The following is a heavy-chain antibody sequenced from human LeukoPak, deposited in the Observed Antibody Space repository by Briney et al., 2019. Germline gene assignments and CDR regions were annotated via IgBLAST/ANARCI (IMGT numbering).Heavy chain of an antibody. CDR2: INPSGGST. D-gene: IGHD6-19*01. CDR1: GYTFTGYY. J-gene: IGHJ6*03. V-gene: IGHV1-46*01. CDR3: ASSGSSGWYPSYYYYMDV. Sequence: ASVKVSCKASGYTFTGYYMHWVRQAPGQGLEWMGIINPSGGSTSYAQKFRGRVTMTRDMSTSTVYMELSSLRSEDTAVYYCASSGSSGWYPSYYYYMDVWGKGTTVTVSS.